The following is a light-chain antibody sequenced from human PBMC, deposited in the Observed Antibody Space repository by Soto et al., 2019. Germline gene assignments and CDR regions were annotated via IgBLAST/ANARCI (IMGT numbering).Light chain of an antibody. CDR3: LQDYNYPST. V-gene: IGKV1-6*01. J-gene: IGKJ1*01. CDR2: AAS. CDR1: QGISNY. Sequence: AIQMTQSPSSLSASVGDRVTITCRASQGISNYLCCYQQKPWKAPKLLLYAASSLHSGVPSRVSGSRSGTDFTLTISSLQPDAFATYYCLQDYNYPSTFGQGTKVAIK.